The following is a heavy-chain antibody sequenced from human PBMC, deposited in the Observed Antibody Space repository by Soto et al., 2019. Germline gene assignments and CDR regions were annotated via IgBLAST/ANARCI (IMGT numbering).Heavy chain of an antibody. CDR3: ARAEIGEFWSGYYGSSGALDY. J-gene: IGHJ4*02. CDR1: GGSISSYY. Sequence: PSETLSLTCTVSGGSISSYYWSWIRQPPGKGLEWIGYIYYSGSTNYNPSLKSRVTISVDTSKNQFSLKLSSVTAADTAVYYCARAEIGEFWSGYYGSSGALDYWGQGTLVTVSS. CDR2: IYYSGST. D-gene: IGHD3-3*01. V-gene: IGHV4-59*01.